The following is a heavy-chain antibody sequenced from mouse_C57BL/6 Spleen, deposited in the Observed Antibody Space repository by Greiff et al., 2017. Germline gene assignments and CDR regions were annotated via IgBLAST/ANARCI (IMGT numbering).Heavy chain of an antibody. J-gene: IGHJ1*03. V-gene: IGHV2-9-1*01. Sequence: QVQLQQSGPGLVAPSQSLSITCTVSGFSLTSYAISWVRQPPGKGLEWLGVIWTGGGTNYNSALKSRLSISKDNSKSQVFLKMNSLQTDDTARYYCARNEIYYDTPWYCDVWGTGTTVTVS. D-gene: IGHD2-4*01. CDR1: GFSLTSYA. CDR3: ARNEIYYDTPWYCDV. CDR2: IWTGGGT.